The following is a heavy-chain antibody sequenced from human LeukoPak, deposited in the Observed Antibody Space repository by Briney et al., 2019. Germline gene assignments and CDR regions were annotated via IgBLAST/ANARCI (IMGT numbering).Heavy chain of an antibody. D-gene: IGHD3-10*01. V-gene: IGHV3-15*01. CDR1: GFTFTNAW. CDR3: STLWYGA. CDR2: IKSKTDGGTP. Sequence: GGSLRLSCAASGFTFTNAWMYWVRQAPGKGLEWVGRIKSKTDGGTPDYAAPVTGRFTISRDDSKSTLYLEMNSLKTEDTGVYYCSTLWYGAWGQGTLVTVSS. J-gene: IGHJ5*02.